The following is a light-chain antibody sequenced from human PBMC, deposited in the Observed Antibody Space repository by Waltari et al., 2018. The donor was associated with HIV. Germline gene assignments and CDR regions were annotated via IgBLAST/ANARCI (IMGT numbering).Light chain of an antibody. CDR3: QQYNDWPPWT. CDR1: HNIGTN. Sequence: TQSSATLSLSPGERATLSCWASHNIGTNVAWYQQRRGQSPRLLIYGTSTRATGIPDRFSGSGSGTEFSLTISSLQSEDFAFYYCQQYNDWPPWTFGPGTKVEFK. CDR2: GTS. V-gene: IGKV3-15*01. J-gene: IGKJ1*01.